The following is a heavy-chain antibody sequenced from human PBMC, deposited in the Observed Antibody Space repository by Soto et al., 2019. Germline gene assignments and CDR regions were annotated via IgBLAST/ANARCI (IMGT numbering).Heavy chain of an antibody. V-gene: IGHV1-18*01. CDR2: ISAYNGDT. D-gene: IGHD2-2*01. J-gene: IGHJ4*02. CDR3: ARGDPRVVPSALPYFDS. CDR1: GYTFTNFG. Sequence: GSVKVSCKASGYTFTNFGVTWVRQAPGQGLEWMGWISAYNGDTIYIEKFQDRVTMTTDTSTTTAYLELRSLRSDDTAVYYCARGDPRVVPSALPYFDSWGQGTLVTVSS.